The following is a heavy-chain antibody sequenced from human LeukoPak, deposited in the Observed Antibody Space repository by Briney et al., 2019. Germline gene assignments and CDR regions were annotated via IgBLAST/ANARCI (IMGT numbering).Heavy chain of an antibody. J-gene: IGHJ4*02. CDR3: ARHSTFFGVVIIKGRVRGPFDY. CDR1: GGSFSGYY. D-gene: IGHD3-3*01. CDR2: INHSGST. V-gene: IGHV4-34*01. Sequence: PSETLSLTCAVYGGSFSGYYWSWIRQPPGKGLEWIGEINHSGSTNYNPSLKSRVTISVDTSKNQFSLKLSSVTAADTAVYYCARHSTFFGVVIIKGRVRGPFDYWGQGTLVTVSS.